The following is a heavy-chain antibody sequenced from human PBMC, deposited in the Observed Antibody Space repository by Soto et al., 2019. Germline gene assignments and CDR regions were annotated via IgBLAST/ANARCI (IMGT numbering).Heavy chain of an antibody. CDR1: GFTFSSYD. CDR3: ARTTGYYGEYRAHFDY. Sequence: EVHLVESGGGLVQPGGSLRLSCAASGFTFSSYDMHCVRKATGKGLEGVSAIGTAGDTYYPGSVKGRFTISRENAKNSLYLQMNSLRAGYTAVDYCARTTGYYGEYRAHFDYWGQGTLVTVSS. J-gene: IGHJ4*02. CDR2: IGTAGDT. V-gene: IGHV3-13*01. D-gene: IGHD4-17*01.